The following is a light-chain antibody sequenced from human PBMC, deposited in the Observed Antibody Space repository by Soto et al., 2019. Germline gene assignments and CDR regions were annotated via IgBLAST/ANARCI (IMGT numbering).Light chain of an antibody. CDR1: QSVSSSH. CDR2: GAS. Sequence: EIVLTQSPGTLSLSPGERATLSCRASQSVSSSHLAWYQQKPGQAPRLLIYGASTRATGIPDRFSGSGSGTEFTLNISRMEAEDVAVYYCQQYGTSMYIFGPGTKLEIK. J-gene: IGKJ2*01. V-gene: IGKV3-20*01. CDR3: QQYGTSMYI.